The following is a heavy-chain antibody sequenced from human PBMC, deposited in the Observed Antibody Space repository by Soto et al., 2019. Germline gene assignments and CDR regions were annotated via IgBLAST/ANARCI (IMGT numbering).Heavy chain of an antibody. D-gene: IGHD4-17*01. J-gene: IGHJ3*02. V-gene: IGHV4-59*01. CDR3: ARRYGGAFDI. CDR1: GGSISSYY. Sequence: PSETLSLTCTVSGGSISSYYWSWIRQPPGKGLEWIGYIYYSGSTNYNPSLKSRVTISVDMSKNQFSLKLSSATAADTAVYYCARRYGGAFDIWGQGTMVTVSS. CDR2: IYYSGST.